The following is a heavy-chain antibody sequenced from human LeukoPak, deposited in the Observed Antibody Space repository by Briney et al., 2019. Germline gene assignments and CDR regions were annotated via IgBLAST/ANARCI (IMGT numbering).Heavy chain of an antibody. CDR3: AKGGPLFPGYFDY. Sequence: PGRSLRLSCAGSAFNFSNYAFHWVRQAPGKGLEWIAVISYDGGNEYYADSVKGRFTISRDNSKNTLYLQMNSLRAEDTAVYYCAKGGPLFPGYFDYWGQGTLVTVSS. CDR1: AFNFSNYA. V-gene: IGHV3-30*08. CDR2: ISYDGGNE. J-gene: IGHJ4*02. D-gene: IGHD2-21*01.